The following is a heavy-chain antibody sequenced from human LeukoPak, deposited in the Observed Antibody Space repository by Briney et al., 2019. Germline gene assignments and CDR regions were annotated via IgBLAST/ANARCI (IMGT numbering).Heavy chain of an antibody. V-gene: IGHV1-46*01. D-gene: IGHD4-17*01. CDR1: GYTFTSYY. Sequence: ASVKVSCKASGYTFTSYYMHWVRQAPGQGLEWMGIINPSGGSTSYAQKFQGRVTMTTDTSTSTAYMELRSLRSDDTAVYYCAREEKSYYGDYYGMDVWGQGTTVTVSS. J-gene: IGHJ6*02. CDR2: INPSGGST. CDR3: AREEKSYYGDYYGMDV.